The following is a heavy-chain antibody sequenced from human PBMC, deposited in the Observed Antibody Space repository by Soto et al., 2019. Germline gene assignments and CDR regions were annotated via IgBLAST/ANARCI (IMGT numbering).Heavy chain of an antibody. V-gene: IGHV1-24*01. J-gene: IGHJ3*02. CDR3: ASNTLIAVAGVFDI. CDR2: FDPEDGET. D-gene: IGHD6-19*01. CDR1: GYTLTELS. Sequence: GASVKVSCKVSGYTLTELSMHWVRQAPGKGLEWMGGFDPEDGETIYAQKSQGRVTMTEDTSTDTAYMELSSLRSEDTAVYYCASNTLIAVAGVFDIWGQGTMVTVSS.